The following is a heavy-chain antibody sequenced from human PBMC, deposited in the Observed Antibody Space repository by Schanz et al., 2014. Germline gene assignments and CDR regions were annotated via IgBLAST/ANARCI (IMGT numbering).Heavy chain of an antibody. J-gene: IGHJ4*02. V-gene: IGHV3-23*04. D-gene: IGHD2-21*01. CDR1: GFIFSNSW. CDR2: ISDSGDST. Sequence: EVQLVESGGGLVQPGGSLRLSCAASGFIFSNSWMSWVRQAPGKGLEWVSDISDSGDSTHYADSVKGRFTISRDNSNNTVYLQMNTLRAEDTAVYYCAREDCSATSCYFRYWGQGTLVTVSS. CDR3: AREDCSATSCYFRY.